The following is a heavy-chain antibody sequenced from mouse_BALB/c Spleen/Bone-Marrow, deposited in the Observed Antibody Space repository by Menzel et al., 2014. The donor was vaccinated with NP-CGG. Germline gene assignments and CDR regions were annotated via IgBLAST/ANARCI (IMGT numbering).Heavy chain of an antibody. CDR2: INPSNGGT. V-gene: IGHV1S81*02. CDR1: GYTFTSYY. Sequence: LQESGAELVKPGASVKLSCKASGYTFTSYYMYWVKQRPGQGLEWVGEINPSNGGTNFNEKFKSRATLTVDKSSSTACMQLSSLTSEDSAVYYCTRGRTWDFDYWGQGTTLTVSS. J-gene: IGHJ2*01. D-gene: IGHD4-1*01. CDR3: TRGRTWDFDY.